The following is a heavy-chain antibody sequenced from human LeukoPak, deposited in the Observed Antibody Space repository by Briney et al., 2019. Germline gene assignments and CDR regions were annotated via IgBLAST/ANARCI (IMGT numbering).Heavy chain of an antibody. Sequence: GGSLRLSCAASGFTVSSNYMSWVRQAPGKGLEWVSVIYSGGSTYYADSVKGRFTISRDNSKNTLCLQMNSLRAEDTAVYYCARVFCSDTSCYTFDYWGQGTLVTVSS. V-gene: IGHV3-53*01. D-gene: IGHD2-2*01. CDR2: IYSGGST. CDR3: ARVFCSDTSCYTFDY. J-gene: IGHJ4*02. CDR1: GFTVSSNY.